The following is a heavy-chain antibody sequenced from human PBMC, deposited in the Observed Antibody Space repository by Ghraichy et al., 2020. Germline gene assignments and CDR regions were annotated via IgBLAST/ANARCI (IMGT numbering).Heavy chain of an antibody. Sequence: SETLSLTCTVSGGSISSSSYCWGWIRQPPGKGLEWIGSVYFSGTTYYNPSLKSRVTISVDTSKNQFSLKLRSVTAADTAVYHCARHGYYYDSRGNFDYWGQGTLVTVSS. D-gene: IGHD3-22*01. CDR2: VYFSGTT. CDR1: GGSISSSSYC. V-gene: IGHV4-39*01. CDR3: ARHGYYYDSRGNFDY. J-gene: IGHJ4*02.